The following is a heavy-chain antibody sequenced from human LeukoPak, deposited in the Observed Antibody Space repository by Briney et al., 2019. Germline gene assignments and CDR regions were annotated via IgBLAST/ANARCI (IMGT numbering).Heavy chain of an antibody. CDR1: GYKFTSYW. CDR2: INPGDSDT. Sequence: GESLKISCKGSGYKFTSYWIDWVRQMPGKGLEWMGLINPGDSDTRYSPSFQGQVTISADKSVSTAYLQWSRLKASDTAMYYCARGNNENYYDWFDPWGQGTLVTVSS. CDR3: ARGNNENYYDWFDP. D-gene: IGHD3-22*01. V-gene: IGHV5-51*01. J-gene: IGHJ5*02.